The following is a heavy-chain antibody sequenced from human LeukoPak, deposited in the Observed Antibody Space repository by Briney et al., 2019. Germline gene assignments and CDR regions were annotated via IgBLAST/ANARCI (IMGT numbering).Heavy chain of an antibody. Sequence: GGSLRLSCAASGFTFSSYSMNWVRQAPGKGLEWVSSISSSSSYIYYADSVKGRFTISRDNAKNSLYLQMNSLKTEDTAVYYCTRDISLLVVVPAGDDYWGQGTLVTVSS. CDR2: ISSSSSYI. CDR1: GFTFSSYS. V-gene: IGHV3-21*03. D-gene: IGHD2-2*01. J-gene: IGHJ4*02. CDR3: TRDISLLVVVPAGDDY.